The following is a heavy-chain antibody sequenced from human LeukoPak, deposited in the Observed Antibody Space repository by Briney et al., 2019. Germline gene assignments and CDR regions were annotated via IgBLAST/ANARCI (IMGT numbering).Heavy chain of an antibody. J-gene: IGHJ3*02. D-gene: IGHD3-10*01. CDR1: GGSISSYY. V-gene: IGHV4-4*07. CDR2: IYTSGGT. CDR3: ARASGLIWFGELLIHTGGAFDI. Sequence: SETLSLTRTVSGGSISSYYWSWIRQPAGKGLEWIGRIYTSGGTNYNPSLKSRVTMSVDTSKNQFSLKLSSVTAADTAVYYCARASGLIWFGELLIHTGGAFDIWGQGTMVTVSS.